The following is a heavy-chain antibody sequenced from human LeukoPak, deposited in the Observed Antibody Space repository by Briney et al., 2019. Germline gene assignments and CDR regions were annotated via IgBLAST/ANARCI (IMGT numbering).Heavy chain of an antibody. V-gene: IGHV3-21*01. CDR2: ISSSSSYI. D-gene: IGHD3-3*01. Sequence: GGPLRLSCAASGFTFSSYSMNWVRQAPGKGLEWVSSISSSSSYIYYADSVKGRFTISRDNAKNSLYLQMNSLRAEDTAVYYCAREEYYDFWSGYYTHYYYYMDVWGKGTTVTVSS. CDR1: GFTFSSYS. J-gene: IGHJ6*03. CDR3: AREEYYDFWSGYYTHYYYYMDV.